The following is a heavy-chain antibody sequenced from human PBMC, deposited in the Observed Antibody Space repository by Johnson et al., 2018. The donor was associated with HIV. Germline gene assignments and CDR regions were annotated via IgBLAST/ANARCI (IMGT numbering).Heavy chain of an antibody. CDR3: ARDASYYGSANDAFDI. D-gene: IGHD3-10*01. CDR2: IYSGCST. J-gene: IGHJ3*02. Sequence: VQLVESGGGLVQPGGSLRLSCAASGFTVSSNYMSWVRQAPGKGLAWVSVIYSGCSTYYADSVKGRFTISRDNSKNTLYLQMNSLRAEDTAVYYCARDASYYGSANDAFDIWGQGTMVTVSS. V-gene: IGHV3-66*01. CDR1: GFTVSSNY.